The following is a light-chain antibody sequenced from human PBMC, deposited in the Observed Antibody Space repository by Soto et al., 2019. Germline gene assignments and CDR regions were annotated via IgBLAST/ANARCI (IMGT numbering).Light chain of an antibody. CDR1: SSDIGGYNF. J-gene: IGLJ1*01. Sequence: QSALTQPASVSGSPGQSIAIACTGTSSDIGGYNFVSWYQQHPGKAPKLLIYDVGNRPSGVSNRFSGSKSGNTASLTISGLQAEDEANYYCNSYRTVSTYVFGPGTKLTVL. V-gene: IGLV2-14*01. CDR3: NSYRTVSTYV. CDR2: DVG.